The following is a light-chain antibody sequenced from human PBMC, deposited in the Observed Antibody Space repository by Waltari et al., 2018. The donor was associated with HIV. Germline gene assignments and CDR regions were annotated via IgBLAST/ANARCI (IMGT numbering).Light chain of an antibody. V-gene: IGKV3-11*01. CDR2: DAS. J-gene: IGKJ4*01. CDR1: QRVCSY. Sequence: EVVLTQSQATLPLSTGASAPPSRSASQRVCSYLAWYQQNPGQAPRLLIYDASNRATGIPARFSGSGSGTDFTLTISSLEPEDFAFYYCQHRSSWPPLTFGGGTKVEIK. CDR3: QHRSSWPPLT.